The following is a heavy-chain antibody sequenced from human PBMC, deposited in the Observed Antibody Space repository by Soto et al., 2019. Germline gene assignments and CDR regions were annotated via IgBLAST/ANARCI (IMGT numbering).Heavy chain of an antibody. V-gene: IGHV1-18*01. CDR2: ISAYNGNT. CDR1: GYTFTNYD. J-gene: IGHJ3*02. Sequence: QVQLVQSGAEVKKPGASVKVSCKASGYTFTNYDISWVRQAPGQGLGWMGWISAYNGNTNYAQNLQGRVTMTTDTSTSTGYMGLRRLRSDVTAVYYCAREGGDIVVVPAPGVRAFDILGQGTMVTVSS. D-gene: IGHD2-2*01. CDR3: AREGGDIVVVPAPGVRAFDI.